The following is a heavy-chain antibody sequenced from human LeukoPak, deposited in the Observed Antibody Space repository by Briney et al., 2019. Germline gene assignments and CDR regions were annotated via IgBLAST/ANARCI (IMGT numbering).Heavy chain of an antibody. J-gene: IGHJ4*02. Sequence: SETLSLTCSVSGGSISSYYWSWIRQLPGEGLEWIGYIYYSGSTRYNPSLKSRVTISVDTSKNQFSLKLSSVTAADTAVYYCARLGAYCGGDCYLRDWGQGTLVTVSS. CDR3: ARLGAYCGGDCYLRD. CDR1: GGSISSYY. CDR2: IYYSGST. V-gene: IGHV4-59*08. D-gene: IGHD2-21*02.